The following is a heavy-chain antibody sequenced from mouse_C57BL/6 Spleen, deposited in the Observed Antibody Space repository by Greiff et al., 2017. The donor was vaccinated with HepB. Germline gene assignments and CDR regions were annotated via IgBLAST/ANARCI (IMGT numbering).Heavy chain of an antibody. J-gene: IGHJ4*01. CDR1: GYTFTSYW. V-gene: IGHV1-52*01. CDR3: ARGIYYGSSNYYAMDY. CDR2: IDPSDSET. D-gene: IGHD1-1*01. Sequence: QVQLQQPGAELVRPGSSVKLSCKASGYTFTSYWMHWVKQRPIQGLEWIGNIDPSDSETHYNQKFKDKATLTVDKSSSTAYMQLSSLTSEDSAVYYCARGIYYGSSNYYAMDYWGQGTSVTVSS.